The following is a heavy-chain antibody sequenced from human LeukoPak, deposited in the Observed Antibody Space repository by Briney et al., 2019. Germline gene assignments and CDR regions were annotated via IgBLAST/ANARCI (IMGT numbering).Heavy chain of an antibody. Sequence: GGSLRLSCAASGITFSDYWMSWVRQAPGKGPEWVANIKDDGSEKYYMGSVKGRFTISRDNAKNSLYLQMNSLRAEDTAVYYCARIYGANSKYYFDYWGQGTLATVSS. CDR1: GITFSDYW. CDR2: IKDDGSEK. CDR3: ARIYGANSKYYFDY. V-gene: IGHV3-7*01. D-gene: IGHD4-23*01. J-gene: IGHJ4*02.